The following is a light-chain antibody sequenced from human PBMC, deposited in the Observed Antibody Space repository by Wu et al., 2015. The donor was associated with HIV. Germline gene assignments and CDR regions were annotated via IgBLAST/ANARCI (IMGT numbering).Light chain of an antibody. V-gene: IGKV1-5*03. Sequence: DMQMTQSPSTLSASVGDRVTITCRASQSIGSRLAWYQQKPGKAPKLLIYKASTLESGVPSRFSGSGSGTDFTLTIINVEPEDSAVYYCQQRGNWPPYTFGQGTKVEIK. J-gene: IGKJ2*01. CDR1: QSIGSR. CDR2: KAS. CDR3: QQRGNWPPYT.